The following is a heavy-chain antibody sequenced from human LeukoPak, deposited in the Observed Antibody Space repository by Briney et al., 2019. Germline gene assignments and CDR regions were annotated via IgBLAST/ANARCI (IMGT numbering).Heavy chain of an antibody. CDR1: GYTFTGYY. CDR2: INPNSGGT. Sequence: ASVKISCKASGYTFTGYYIHWARQAPGQGLEWMGRINPNSGGTNYAQKFQGRVTMTRDTSISTAYMELSSLRSDDPAVYYCARVIIMPGTVDWGDSWGQGALVTVSS. V-gene: IGHV1-2*06. D-gene: IGHD6-13*01. J-gene: IGHJ4*02. CDR3: ARVIIMPGTVDWGDS.